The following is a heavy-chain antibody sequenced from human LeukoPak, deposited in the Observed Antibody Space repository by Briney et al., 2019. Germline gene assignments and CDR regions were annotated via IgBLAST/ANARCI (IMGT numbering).Heavy chain of an antibody. J-gene: IGHJ4*02. CDR2: FDPEDGET. Sequence: GASVKVSCKVSGYTLTELSMHWVRQAPGKGLEWMGGFDPEDGETIYAQKFQGRVTMTEDTSTDTAYMELSSLRSEDTAVYYCATDLKRGLLWFGELLLDYWGQGTLVTVSS. D-gene: IGHD3-10*01. V-gene: IGHV1-24*01. CDR1: GYTLTELS. CDR3: ATDLKRGLLWFGELLLDY.